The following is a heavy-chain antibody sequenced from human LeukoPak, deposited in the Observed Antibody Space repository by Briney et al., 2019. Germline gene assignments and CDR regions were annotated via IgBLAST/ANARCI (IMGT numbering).Heavy chain of an antibody. J-gene: IGHJ3*02. Sequence: GGSLRLSXAASGFTFSSYWMHWVRQPPGKGLVWVSRINTDGSSRNYADSVKGRFTISRDNAKNTLYLQMNSLRAEDTAVYFCARDRGYNAFDIWDQGTMVTVSS. CDR3: ARDRGYNAFDI. V-gene: IGHV3-74*01. D-gene: IGHD3-16*02. CDR1: GFTFSSYW. CDR2: INTDGSSR.